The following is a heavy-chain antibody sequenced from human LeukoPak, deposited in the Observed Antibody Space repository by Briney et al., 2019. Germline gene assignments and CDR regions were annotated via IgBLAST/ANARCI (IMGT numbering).Heavy chain of an antibody. CDR2: ISAYNGNT. CDR3: ARDRKGGSSWSFYDPGFVDV. CDR1: GYTFTSYG. D-gene: IGHD6-13*01. V-gene: IGHV1-18*01. J-gene: IGHJ6*04. Sequence: ASVKVSCKASGYTFTSYGISWVRQAPGQGLEWMGWISAYNGNTNYAQELQGRVTMTTDTSTSTAYMELRSLRSDDTAVYYCARDRKGGSSWSFYDPGFVDVWGKGTTVTVSS.